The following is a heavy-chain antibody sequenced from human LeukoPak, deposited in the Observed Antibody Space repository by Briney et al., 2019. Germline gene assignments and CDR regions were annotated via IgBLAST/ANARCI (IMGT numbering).Heavy chain of an antibody. CDR3: ARDGSTTRLIDNWFDP. D-gene: IGHD1-7*01. CDR2: INPSGGST. J-gene: IGHJ5*02. CDR1: GYTFTSYY. Sequence: ASVKVSCKASGYTFTSYYMHWVRQAPGQGLEWMGIINPSGGSTSYAQKFQGRVTMTRDTSTSTVYMELSSLRSEDTAVYYCARDGSTTRLIDNWFDPWGQGTLVTVSS. V-gene: IGHV1-46*01.